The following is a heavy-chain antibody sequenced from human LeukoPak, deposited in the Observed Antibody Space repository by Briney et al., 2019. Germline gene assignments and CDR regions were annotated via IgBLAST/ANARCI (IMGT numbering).Heavy chain of an antibody. J-gene: IGHJ6*02. CDR2: INSDGSST. CDR1: GFTFSSYW. Sequence: GGSLRLSCGASGFTFSSYWMHWVRQAPGKGLVWVSRINSDGSSTSYADSVKGRFTISRDNAKNTLYLQMNSLRAEDTAVYYCARYYTMTENHGMDVWGQGTTVTVSS. V-gene: IGHV3-74*01. D-gene: IGHD3-22*01. CDR3: ARYYTMTENHGMDV.